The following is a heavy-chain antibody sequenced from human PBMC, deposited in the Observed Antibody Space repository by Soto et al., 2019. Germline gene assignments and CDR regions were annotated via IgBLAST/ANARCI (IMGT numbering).Heavy chain of an antibody. CDR3: LKDVMPWGADC. V-gene: IGHV3-9*02. Sequence: EVKLVESGGGLVQPGRSLRLFCVASGFTSDDYALHWVRRAPGKGLEWVAGIYWNRNRIDYGDSVKGRFTISRDNAEKSLYLQMNSLSPEDTAMYVCLKDVMPWGADCWVQGTLVTVSS. CDR2: IYWNRNRI. J-gene: IGHJ4*02. CDR1: GFTSDDYA. D-gene: IGHD3-16*01.